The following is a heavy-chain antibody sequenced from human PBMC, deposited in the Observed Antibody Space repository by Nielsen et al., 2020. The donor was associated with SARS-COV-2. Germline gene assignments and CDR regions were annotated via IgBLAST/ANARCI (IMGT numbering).Heavy chain of an antibody. CDR3: ARDRTSNGDYGEGDY. J-gene: IGHJ4*02. Sequence: SETLSLTCAVYGGSFSGYYWSWIRQPPGKGLEWIGSIYESGSTYYNPSLKSRVTISVDTSENQFSLKLNSVTAADTAVYFCARDRTSNGDYGEGDYWGQGLLVTVSS. CDR2: IYESGST. CDR1: GGSFSGYY. D-gene: IGHD4-17*01. V-gene: IGHV4-34*01.